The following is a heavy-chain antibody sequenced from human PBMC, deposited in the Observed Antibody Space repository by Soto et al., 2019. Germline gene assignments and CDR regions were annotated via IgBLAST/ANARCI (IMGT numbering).Heavy chain of an antibody. CDR3: AFPAIAAAGKTGFDY. CDR1: GDSISSMNW. D-gene: IGHD6-13*01. J-gene: IGHJ4*02. Sequence: TSETLSLTCAVSGDSISSMNWWSWVRQPPGKGLEWIGEIHHSGSTNYNPSLKSRVTISVEKSKNQFSLKLSSVTAADTAVYYCAFPAIAAAGKTGFDYWGQGTLVTVSS. V-gene: IGHV4-4*02. CDR2: IHHSGST.